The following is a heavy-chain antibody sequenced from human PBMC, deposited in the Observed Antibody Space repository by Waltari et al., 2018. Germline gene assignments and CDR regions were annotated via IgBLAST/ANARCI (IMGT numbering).Heavy chain of an antibody. D-gene: IGHD2-15*01. V-gene: IGHV4-39*02. J-gene: IGHJ4*02. CDR1: GGSISSTRYY. CDR2: FIYNGNT. Sequence: QLQLQESGPGLVKPSETLSLTCSVSGGSISSTRYYWGWIRQPPGKGLEWIGSFIYNGNTYYNPSLKSRVTISVDTSKNHFSLQLRSVTAADMAMYYCARPGRVGGGSLMGLDYWGQGTLVTVSS. CDR3: ARPGRVGGGSLMGLDY.